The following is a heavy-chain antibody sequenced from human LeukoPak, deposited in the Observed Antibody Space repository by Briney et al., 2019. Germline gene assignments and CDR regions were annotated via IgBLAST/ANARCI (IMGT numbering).Heavy chain of an antibody. V-gene: IGHV3-7*01. CDR1: GFTLITYW. Sequence: PGGSLRLSCAASGFTLITYWMTWVRQAPGKGLEWVANINQDGSEEYYVGSVKGRFTISRDNARNSLYLQMNSLRAEDTAVYYCARWAVRGVIITVFDYWGQGTLVTVSS. CDR3: ARWAVRGVIITVFDY. CDR2: INQDGSEE. J-gene: IGHJ4*02. D-gene: IGHD3-10*01.